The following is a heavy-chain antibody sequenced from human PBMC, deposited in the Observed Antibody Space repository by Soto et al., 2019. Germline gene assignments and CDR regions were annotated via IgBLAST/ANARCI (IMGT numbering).Heavy chain of an antibody. CDR1: GVTFSSYA. Sequence: SVKVSCKASGVTFSSYAISWVRQAPGQGLEWMGGIIPIFGTANYAQKFQGRVTITADESTSTAYMELSSPRSEDTAVYYCARGPSYDILTNYFDYWGQGTLVTVSS. V-gene: IGHV1-69*13. CDR3: ARGPSYDILTNYFDY. D-gene: IGHD3-9*01. CDR2: IIPIFGTA. J-gene: IGHJ4*02.